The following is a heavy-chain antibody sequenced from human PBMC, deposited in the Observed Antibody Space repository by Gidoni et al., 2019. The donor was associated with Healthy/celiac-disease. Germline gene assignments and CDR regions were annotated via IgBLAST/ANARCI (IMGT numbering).Heavy chain of an antibody. CDR1: GFTFSSYW. D-gene: IGHD3-10*01. J-gene: IGHJ5*02. CDR3: ARPNMVRGATNWFDP. Sequence: EVQLVESGGGLVQPGGSLRLSWAASGFTFSSYWMSWVRQAPGKGLEWVANIKQDGSEKYYVDSVKGRFTISRDNAKNSLYLQMNSLRAEDTAVYYCARPNMVRGATNWFDPWGQGTLVTVSS. CDR2: IKQDGSEK. V-gene: IGHV3-7*01.